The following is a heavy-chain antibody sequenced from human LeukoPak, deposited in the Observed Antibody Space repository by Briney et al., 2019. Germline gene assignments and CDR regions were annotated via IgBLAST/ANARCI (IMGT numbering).Heavy chain of an antibody. CDR2: IDHSGST. CDR1: GGSISSGDYY. D-gene: IGHD6-13*01. V-gene: IGHV4-39*07. CDR3: ARTVYSSSWYYFDY. Sequence: KPSETLSLTCTVSGGSISSGDYYWSWIRQPPGKGLQWIAEIDHSGSTNYNPSLKSRVTISVDTSKNQFSLKLTSVTAADTAVYYCARTVYSSSWYYFDYWGQGTLVTVSS. J-gene: IGHJ4*02.